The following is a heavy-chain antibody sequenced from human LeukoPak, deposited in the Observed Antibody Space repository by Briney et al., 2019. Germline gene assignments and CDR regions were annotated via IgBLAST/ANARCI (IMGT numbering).Heavy chain of an antibody. Sequence: SETLSLTCAVYGGSFSGYYWSWIRQPPGKGLEWIGEINHSGSTNYNPSLKSRVTISVDTSKNQFSLKLSSVTAADTAVYYCARVALGYCSGGSCYPGGFDYWGQGTLVTVSS. CDR1: GGSFSGYY. J-gene: IGHJ4*02. CDR2: INHSGST. V-gene: IGHV4-34*09. CDR3: ARVALGYCSGGSCYPGGFDY. D-gene: IGHD2-15*01.